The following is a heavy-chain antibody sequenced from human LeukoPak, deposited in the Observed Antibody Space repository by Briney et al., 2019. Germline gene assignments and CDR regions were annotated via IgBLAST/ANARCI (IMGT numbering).Heavy chain of an antibody. CDR2: IYYSGST. D-gene: IGHD6-6*01. J-gene: IGHJ4*02. Sequence: KPSETLSLTCTVSGGSISSSSYYWGWIRQPPGKGLEWIGSIYYSGSTYYNPSLKSQVTISVDTSKNQFSLKLSSVTAADTAVYYCARHSLYSGSAYFDYWGQGTLVTVSS. CDR1: GGSISSSSYY. V-gene: IGHV4-39*01. CDR3: ARHSLYSGSAYFDY.